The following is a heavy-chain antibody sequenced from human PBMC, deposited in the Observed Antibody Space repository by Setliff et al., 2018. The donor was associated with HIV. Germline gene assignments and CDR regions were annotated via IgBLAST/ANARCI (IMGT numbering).Heavy chain of an antibody. CDR3: ARDRYTWNYGKNYMDV. CDR2: INHSGST. V-gene: IGHV4-34*01. Sequence: SETLSLTCAVYGGSFSGYYWSWIRQPPGKGLEWIGEINHSGSTNYNPSLKSRVTISVDTSKNQFSLKLNSVTAADTAVYYCARDRYTWNYGKNYMDVWGKGTTVTVSS. J-gene: IGHJ6*03. CDR1: GGSFSGYY. D-gene: IGHD1-7*01.